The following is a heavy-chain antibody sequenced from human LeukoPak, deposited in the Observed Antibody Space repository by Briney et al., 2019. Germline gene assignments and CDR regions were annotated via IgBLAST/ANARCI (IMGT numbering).Heavy chain of an antibody. J-gene: IGHJ4*02. CDR1: GSTFSSFS. Sequence: GASLRLSCTASGSTFSSFSMSWVRQAPGKGLEWVSGLSGSGGSTYYADSVKGRFTISRDNSKNTLYLQMNNLSAEDTAIYYCAKDLGYTSWYYFDYWGQGTLVTVSS. V-gene: IGHV3-23*01. CDR2: LSGSGGST. CDR3: AKDLGYTSWYYFDY. D-gene: IGHD2-2*01.